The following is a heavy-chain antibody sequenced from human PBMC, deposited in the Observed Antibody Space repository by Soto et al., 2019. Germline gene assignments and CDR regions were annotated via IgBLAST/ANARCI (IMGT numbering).Heavy chain of an antibody. CDR1: GFTFSSYA. D-gene: IGHD3-22*01. J-gene: IGHJ4*02. CDR2: ISYDGSNK. CDR3: ARGLYYYDSSGLFDY. V-gene: IGHV3-30-3*01. Sequence: GGSLRLSCAASGFTFSSYAMHWVRQAPGKGLEWVAVISYDGSNKYYADSVKGRFTISRDNSKNTLYLQMNSLRAEDTAVYYCARGLYYYDSSGLFDYWGQGTLVTVSS.